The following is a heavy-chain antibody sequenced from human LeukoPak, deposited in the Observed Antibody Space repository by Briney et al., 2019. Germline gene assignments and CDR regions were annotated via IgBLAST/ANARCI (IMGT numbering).Heavy chain of an antibody. J-gene: IGHJ3*02. Sequence: GGSLRLSCAASGFTFKTYLMHWVRHAPGKGLVWVSHSNSDGSSTSYADSVRGGFTISRDNAKNTLYLQMNSLRAEDTSVYYCARDLKGPVNDVFDMWGQGTMVTVSS. CDR2: SNSDGSST. CDR1: GFTFKTYL. CDR3: ARDLKGPVNDVFDM. V-gene: IGHV3-74*01. D-gene: IGHD4-23*01.